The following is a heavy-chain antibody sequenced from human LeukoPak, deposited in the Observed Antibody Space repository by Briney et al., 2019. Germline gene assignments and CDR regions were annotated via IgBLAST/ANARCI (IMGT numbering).Heavy chain of an antibody. CDR2: INHSGST. Sequence: SETLSLTCAVYGGSFSGYYWSWIRQPPGKGLEWIGEINHSGSTNYNPSLKSRVTISVDTSKNQFSLKLSSVTAADTAVYYCARGRGARKQKAFDIWGQGTMVTVSS. V-gene: IGHV4-34*01. CDR1: GGSFSGYY. J-gene: IGHJ3*02. CDR3: ARGRGARKQKAFDI. D-gene: IGHD1-26*01.